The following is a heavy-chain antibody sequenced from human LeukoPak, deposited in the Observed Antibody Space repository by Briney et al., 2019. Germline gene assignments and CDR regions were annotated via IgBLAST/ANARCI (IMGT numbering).Heavy chain of an antibody. V-gene: IGHV3-15*07. CDR1: GFTFSNAW. CDR3: GRSGRYRPSDL. Sequence: GGSLRLSCAASGFTFSNAWMNWVRQAPGKGLEWVGRIKSKTDGGTTDYAAPVKGRFTISRDDPKNLLYLQMNSLKSEDTAVYYCGRSGRYRPSDLWGQGTLVTVSS. CDR2: IKSKTDGGTT. J-gene: IGHJ5*02. D-gene: IGHD1-26*01.